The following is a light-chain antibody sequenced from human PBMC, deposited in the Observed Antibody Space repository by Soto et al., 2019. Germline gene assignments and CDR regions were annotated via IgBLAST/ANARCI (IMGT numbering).Light chain of an antibody. CDR2: KAS. J-gene: IGKJ1*01. V-gene: IGKV1-5*03. CDR3: QQYNTYPWT. Sequence: DIQMTQSPSTLSASVGDRVTITCRASQSISRLLAWYQQKPGKAPKVLIYKASSLESGVPSRFSGSGSGTEFTLTISSLQPDDFAPYYCQQYNTYPWTFGQGTKVEIK. CDR1: QSISRL.